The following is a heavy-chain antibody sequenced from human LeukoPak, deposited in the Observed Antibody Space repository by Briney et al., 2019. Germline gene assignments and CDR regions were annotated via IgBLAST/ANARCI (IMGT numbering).Heavy chain of an antibody. CDR1: GGSFSGYY. D-gene: IGHD2-15*01. V-gene: IGHV4-34*01. CDR2: INHSGST. CDR3: ASRNPVPRGDFGY. J-gene: IGHJ4*02. Sequence: SETLSLTCAVYGGSFSGYYWSWIRQPPGKGLEWIGEINHSGSTNYNPSLKSRVTISVDTSKNQFSLKLSSVTAADTAVYYCASRNPVPRGDFGYWGQGTLVTVSS.